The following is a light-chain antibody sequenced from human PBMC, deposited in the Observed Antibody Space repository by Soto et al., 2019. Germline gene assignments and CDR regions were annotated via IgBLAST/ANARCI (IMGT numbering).Light chain of an antibody. CDR2: DTS. Sequence: QAVVTQEPSLTVSPGGTVILTCASSTGSVASGHYPSWFQQRPGQAPRTPIYDTSKEHSWTPARFSGSLLGDKAALILSGAQPEDEADYYCLLYYSGVRVFGGGTKLTVL. J-gene: IGLJ3*02. CDR3: LLYYSGVRV. CDR1: TGSVASGHY. V-gene: IGLV7-46*01.